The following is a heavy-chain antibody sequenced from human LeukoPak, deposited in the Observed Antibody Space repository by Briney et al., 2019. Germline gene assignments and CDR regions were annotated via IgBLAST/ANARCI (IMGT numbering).Heavy chain of an antibody. CDR1: GGSFSGYY. J-gene: IGHJ5*02. D-gene: IGHD6-13*01. Sequence: SETLSLTCAVYGGSFSGYYWSWTRQPPGKGLEWIGEINHSGSTNYNPSLKSRVTISVDTSKNQFSLKLSSVTAADTAVYYCARAPSWYLYNWFDPWGQGTLVTVSS. CDR3: ARAPSWYLYNWFDP. CDR2: INHSGST. V-gene: IGHV4-34*01.